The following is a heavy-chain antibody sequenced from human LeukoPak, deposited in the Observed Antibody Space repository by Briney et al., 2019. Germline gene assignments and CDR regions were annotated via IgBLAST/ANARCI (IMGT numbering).Heavy chain of an antibody. J-gene: IGHJ4*02. CDR2: IYYSGST. V-gene: IGHV4-39*07. CDR3: ARGYYDSSEYYFDY. CDR1: GGSISSSSYY. D-gene: IGHD3-22*01. Sequence: SETLSLTCTVSGGSISSSSYYWGWIRQPPGKGLEWIGSIYYSGSTYYNPSLKSRVTISVDTSKNQFSLKLSSVTAADTAVYYCARGYYDSSEYYFDYWGQGTLVTVSS.